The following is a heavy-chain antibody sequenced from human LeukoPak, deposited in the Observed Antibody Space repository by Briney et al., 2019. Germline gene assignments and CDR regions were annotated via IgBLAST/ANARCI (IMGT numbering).Heavy chain of an antibody. V-gene: IGHV4-4*07. CDR2: IYTSGST. CDR3: ARDGGGYYDSSGPIDAFDI. J-gene: IGHJ3*02. CDR1: GGSISSYY. Sequence: SETLSLTCTVSGGSISSYYWSWIRQPAGKGLEWIGRIYTSGSTNYNPSLKSRVTMSVDTSKNQFSLKLSSVTAADTAVYYCARDGGGYYDSSGPIDAFDIWDQGTMVTVSS. D-gene: IGHD3-22*01.